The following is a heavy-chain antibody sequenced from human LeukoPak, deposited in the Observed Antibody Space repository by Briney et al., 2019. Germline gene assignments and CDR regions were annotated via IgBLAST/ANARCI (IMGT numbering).Heavy chain of an antibody. V-gene: IGHV4-59*01. CDR2: IYYSGST. CDR1: GGSISSYY. CDR3: ARERGSYGVDY. Sequence: SSETLSLTCTVSGGSISSYYWSWIRQPPGKGLEWIGYIYYSGSTNYNPSLKSRVTISVDTSKNQFSLKLSSVTAADTAVYYCARERGSYGVDYWGQGTLVTVSS. J-gene: IGHJ4*02. D-gene: IGHD1-26*01.